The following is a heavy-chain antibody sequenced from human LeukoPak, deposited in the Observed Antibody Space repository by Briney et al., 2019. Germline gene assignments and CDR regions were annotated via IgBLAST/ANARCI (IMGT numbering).Heavy chain of an antibody. CDR2: IYSSGNT. D-gene: IGHD3-3*01. Sequence: SETLSLTCAVSGGSISTTNYYWGWIRQPPGRDLEWIGSIYSSGNTYYNPSLESRVTISVDTSKNQLSLKLTSATAADTSVYYCARHSGLRSPFDPWGQGTLVTASS. V-gene: IGHV4-39*01. CDR3: ARHSGLRSPFDP. J-gene: IGHJ5*02. CDR1: GGSISTTNYY.